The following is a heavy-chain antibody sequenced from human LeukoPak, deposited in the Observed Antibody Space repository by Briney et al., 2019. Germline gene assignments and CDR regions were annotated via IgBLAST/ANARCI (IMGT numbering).Heavy chain of an antibody. CDR2: IKESGDIT. D-gene: IGHD2-15*01. CDR3: AKYCSGATCSGY. Sequence: PGGSLRLSCAASGFTFSSYSMCWVRQAPGKGPGWVSGIKESGDITYYADSVKGRFTISRDNSKNTLYLQMNSLRAEDTAKYYCAKYCSGATCSGYWGQGTLVTVSS. J-gene: IGHJ4*02. V-gene: IGHV3-23*01. CDR1: GFTFSSYS.